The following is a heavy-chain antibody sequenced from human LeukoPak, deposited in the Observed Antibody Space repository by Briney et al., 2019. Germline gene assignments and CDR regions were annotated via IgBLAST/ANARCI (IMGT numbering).Heavy chain of an antibody. CDR1: GAPISRFY. CDR2: IYNGVPT. CDR3: VQTTGWPGFDY. V-gene: IGHV4-4*09. J-gene: IGHJ4*02. D-gene: IGHD6-19*01. Sequence: SETLSLTCTTSGAPISRFYWSWVRQPPGKGLEWIGNIYNGVPTFFNPSLKSRVTLSVDTSKTQFSLQLASVTAADTAVYYCVQTTGWPGFDYWGQGIPVTVSS.